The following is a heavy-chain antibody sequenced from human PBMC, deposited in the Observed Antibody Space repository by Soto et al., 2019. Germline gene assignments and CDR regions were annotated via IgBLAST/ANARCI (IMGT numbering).Heavy chain of an antibody. Sequence: PSETLSLTYIVSGGSISSGGFYWTWVRQHPGKGLEWIGYIYYSGGTYYNPSLMSRLTISVDTSKNQFSLMLTSMTAADTAVYYCARGSSQRLLVIEEFDYWGQGTLVTVSS. J-gene: IGHJ4*02. CDR2: IYYSGGT. V-gene: IGHV4-31*03. CDR1: GGSISSGGFY. CDR3: ARGSSQRLLVIEEFDY. D-gene: IGHD6-6*01.